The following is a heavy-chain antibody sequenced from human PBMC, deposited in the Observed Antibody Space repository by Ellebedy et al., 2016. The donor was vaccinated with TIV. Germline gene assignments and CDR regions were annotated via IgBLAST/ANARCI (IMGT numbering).Heavy chain of an antibody. CDR3: ARGLRGGYCSGGSCYHSPYDAFDI. V-gene: IGHV1-69*04. J-gene: IGHJ3*02. CDR2: IIPILGIA. CDR1: GGTFSSYA. Sequence: SVKVSCXASGGTFSSYAISWVRQAPGQGLEWMGRIIPILGIANYAQKFQGRVTITADKSTSTAYMELSSLRSEDTAVYYCARGLRGGYCSGGSCYHSPYDAFDIWGQGTMVTVSS. D-gene: IGHD2-15*01.